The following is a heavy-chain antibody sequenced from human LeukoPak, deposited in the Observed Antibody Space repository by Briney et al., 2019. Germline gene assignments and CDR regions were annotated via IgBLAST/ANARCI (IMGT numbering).Heavy chain of an antibody. Sequence: GGSLRLSCAASGFTFSNYAMSWVRQAPGKGLEWVSAISSSGGSTYYADSVKGRFTISRDNSKNTLYLQMNSLRAEDTAVYYCAKDLAAAFFYWGQGTLVTVSS. V-gene: IGHV3-23*01. CDR1: GFTFSNYA. J-gene: IGHJ4*02. CDR2: ISSSGGST. D-gene: IGHD6-13*01. CDR3: AKDLAAAFFY.